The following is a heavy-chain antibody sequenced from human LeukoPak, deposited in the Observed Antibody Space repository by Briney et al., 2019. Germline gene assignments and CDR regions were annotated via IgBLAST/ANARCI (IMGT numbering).Heavy chain of an antibody. CDR2: INYGGDT. CDR1: GGSFSGYD. CDR3: ARGLGWQVTPMGLFYMDV. V-gene: IGHV4-34*01. J-gene: IGHJ6*03. Sequence: KASETLSLTCGVDGGSFSGYDWTWVRQPPGKGLEWIGQINYGGDTNYNPSLKSRVTISVDTSKNQFSLKVTFVTAADTAVYYCARGLGWQVTPMGLFYMDVWGEGATVIDSS. D-gene: IGHD2-21*02.